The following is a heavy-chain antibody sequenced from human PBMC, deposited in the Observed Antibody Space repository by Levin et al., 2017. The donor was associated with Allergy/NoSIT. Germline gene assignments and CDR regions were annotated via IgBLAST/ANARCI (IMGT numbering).Heavy chain of an antibody. CDR1: GGSISSYY. D-gene: IGHD4-17*01. V-gene: IGHV4-59*01. CDR2: IYYSGST. J-gene: IGHJ4*02. CDR3: ASLTTVTPYYFDY. Sequence: SETLSLTCTVSGGSISSYYWSWIRQPPGKGLEWIGYIYYSGSTNYNPSLKSRVTISVDTSKNQFSLKLSSVTAADTAVYYCASLTTVTPYYFDYWGQGTLVTVSS.